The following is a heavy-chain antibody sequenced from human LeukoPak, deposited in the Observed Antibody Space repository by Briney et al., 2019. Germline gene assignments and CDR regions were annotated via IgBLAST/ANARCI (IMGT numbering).Heavy chain of an antibody. CDR1: GGSISSSYYY. V-gene: IGHV4-39*01. D-gene: IGHD2-2*01. CDR2: IYYSGST. Sequence: SETLSLTCTVSGGSISSSYYYWGWIRQPPGKGLEWIGSIYYSGSTYYNPSLKSRVTISVDTSKNQFSLKLRSVTAADTAVYYCARVVPAALYYYGMDVWGQGTTVTVSS. J-gene: IGHJ6*02. CDR3: ARVVPAALYYYGMDV.